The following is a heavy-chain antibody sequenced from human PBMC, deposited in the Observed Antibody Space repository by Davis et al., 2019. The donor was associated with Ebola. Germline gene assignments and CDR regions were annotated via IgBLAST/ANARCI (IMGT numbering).Heavy chain of an antibody. V-gene: IGHV3-48*02. CDR3: ARDDVVVVTATFDY. D-gene: IGHD2-21*02. J-gene: IGHJ4*02. Sequence: GESLKISCAASGFTFSGYNMNWVRQAPGKGLEWVSYISSSGTIYYTDSVKGRFTISRDNAKNSLYLQMNSLRDEDTAVYYCARDDVVVVTATFDYWGQGTLVTVSS. CDR1: GFTFSGYN. CDR2: ISSSGTI.